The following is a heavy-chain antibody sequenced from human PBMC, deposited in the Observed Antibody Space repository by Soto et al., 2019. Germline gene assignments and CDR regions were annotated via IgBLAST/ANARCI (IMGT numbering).Heavy chain of an antibody. CDR2: INPSGGST. J-gene: IGHJ4*01. D-gene: IGHD6-13*01. CDR3: AIDLYSSSWYRNGFDY. V-gene: IGHV1-46*01. Sequence: ASVKVSCKASGYTFTSYYMHWVRQAPGQGLEWMGIINPSGGSTSYAQKFQGRVTMTRDTSTSTVYMELSSLRSEDTAVYYCAIDLYSSSWYRNGFDYWVHGNLVTVSS. CDR1: GYTFTSYY.